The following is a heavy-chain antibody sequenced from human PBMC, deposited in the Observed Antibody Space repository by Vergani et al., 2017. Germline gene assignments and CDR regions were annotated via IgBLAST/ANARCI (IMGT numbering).Heavy chain of an antibody. CDR3: AREEWGAAGTYAFDI. D-gene: IGHD6-13*01. Sequence: QVQLVESGGGLVKPGGSLRLSCAASGFTFSDYYMSWIRQAPGKGLDGVSYISSSSSDTNYAASVKGRLNISRDNAKNSLNLQMNSLRAEDTAVYYCAREEWGAAGTYAFDIWGQGTMVTVSS. V-gene: IGHV3-11*05. J-gene: IGHJ3*02. CDR2: ISSSSSDT. CDR1: GFTFSDYY.